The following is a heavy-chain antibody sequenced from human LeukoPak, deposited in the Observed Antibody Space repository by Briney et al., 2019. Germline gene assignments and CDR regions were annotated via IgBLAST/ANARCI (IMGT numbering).Heavy chain of an antibody. CDR2: ISAYNGNT. V-gene: IGHV1-18*04. CDR1: GYTFTGYY. D-gene: IGHD2-15*01. CDR3: ARDSRCSGGSCYPLNWFDP. J-gene: IGHJ5*02. Sequence: GASVKVSCKASGYTFTGYYMHWVRQAPGQGLEWMRWISAYNGNTNYAQKLQGRVTMTTDTSTSTAYMELRSLRSDDTAVYYCARDSRCSGGSCYPLNWFDPWGQGTLVTVSS.